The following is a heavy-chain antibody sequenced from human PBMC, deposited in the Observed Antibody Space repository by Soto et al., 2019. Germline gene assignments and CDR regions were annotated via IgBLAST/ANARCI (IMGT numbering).Heavy chain of an antibody. D-gene: IGHD1-20*01. Sequence: GGSLRLSCAASGFTFSAHYMDWVRQAPGKGLEWVARIRNKANSYTTEYAASVKGRFTVSRGDSQNSLYLQMNSLKIEDTAVYYCVRAGIITTPYYFDYWGQGALVTVSS. CDR1: GFTFSAHY. J-gene: IGHJ4*02. V-gene: IGHV3-72*01. CDR2: IRNKANSYTT. CDR3: VRAGIITTPYYFDY.